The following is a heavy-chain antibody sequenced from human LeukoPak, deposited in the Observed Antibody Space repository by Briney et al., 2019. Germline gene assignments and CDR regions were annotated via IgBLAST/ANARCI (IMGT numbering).Heavy chain of an antibody. CDR1: GYSFTNNA. CDR3: AREVPYDSSRYYQPFDY. D-gene: IGHD3-22*01. J-gene: IGHJ4*02. V-gene: IGHV1-18*04. CDR2: INPLNGHT. Sequence: ASVKVSCKASGYSFTNNAVSWVRQAPGQGLEWMGWINPLNGHTDYAQKLQGRVTMTTDTSTSTAYMELRSLRSDDTAVYYCAREVPYDSSRYYQPFDYWGQGTLVTVSS.